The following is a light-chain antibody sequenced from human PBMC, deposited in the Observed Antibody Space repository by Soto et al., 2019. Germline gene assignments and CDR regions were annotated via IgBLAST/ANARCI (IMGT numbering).Light chain of an antibody. CDR3: SSYTTSNTRQIV. CDR2: DVS. V-gene: IGLV2-14*01. Sequence: QSALTQPASVSGSPGQSITISCTGTSSDVGGYNYVSWYQQHPGTAPKFMIYDVSNRPSGVSNRFSGSKSGNTASLTISGLQAEDEADYYCSSYTTSNTRQIVFGTGTKLTVL. J-gene: IGLJ1*01. CDR1: SSDVGGYNY.